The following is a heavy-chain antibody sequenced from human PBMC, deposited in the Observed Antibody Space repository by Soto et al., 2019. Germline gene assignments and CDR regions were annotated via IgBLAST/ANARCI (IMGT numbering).Heavy chain of an antibody. Sequence: QVQLVQSGAEVKKPGSSVKVSCKASGGTFSSYAISWVRQAPGQGLEWMGGIIPIFGTANYAQKFQGRVTITADKSTSTGYMELSSLRSEDTAVYYCARWGLSGDYYYYGIDVWGQGTTVTVSS. D-gene: IGHD2-15*01. CDR3: ARWGLSGDYYYYGIDV. CDR1: GGTFSSYA. J-gene: IGHJ6*02. V-gene: IGHV1-69*06. CDR2: IIPIFGTA.